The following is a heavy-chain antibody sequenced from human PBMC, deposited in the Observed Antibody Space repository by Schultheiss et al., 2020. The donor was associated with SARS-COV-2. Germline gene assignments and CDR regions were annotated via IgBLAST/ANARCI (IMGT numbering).Heavy chain of an antibody. J-gene: IGHJ6*03. V-gene: IGHV4-4*07. D-gene: IGHD3-22*01. CDR3: ARQRLYYYDSSGYYPDNYYYYYYMDV. CDR1: GGSISSYY. CDR2: IYTSGST. Sequence: SETLSLTCTVSGGSISSYYWSWIRQPAGKGLEWIGRIYTSGSTNYNPSLKSRVTISVDTSKNQFSLKLSSVTAADTAVYYCARQRLYYYDSSGYYPDNYYYYYYMDVWGKGTTVTVSS.